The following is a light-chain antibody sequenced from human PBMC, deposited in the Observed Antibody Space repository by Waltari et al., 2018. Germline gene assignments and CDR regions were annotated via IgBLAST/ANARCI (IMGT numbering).Light chain of an antibody. CDR3: QQGYSVPYT. CDR1: QTSSNY. J-gene: IGKJ2*01. CDR2: AAS. Sequence: DIPLTQSPSSLSASIGHRVIITCRASQTSSNYLNWYQQKPGKAPKVLISAASTLQSWVPSRFSGSRSGTDFTLIITSLQPEDFATYYCQQGYSVPYTFGQGTKLETK. V-gene: IGKV1-39*01.